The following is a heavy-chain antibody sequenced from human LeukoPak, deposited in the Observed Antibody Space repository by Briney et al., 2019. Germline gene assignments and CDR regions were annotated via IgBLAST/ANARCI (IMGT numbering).Heavy chain of an antibody. Sequence: DSLKGRFTISRDNAKNSLYLQMNGLRAEDTALYYCARGSTHYDVLTGYHYYFDYWGQGTLVTVSS. D-gene: IGHD3-9*01. CDR3: ARGSTHYDVLTGYHYYFDY. V-gene: IGHV3-20*03. J-gene: IGHJ4*02.